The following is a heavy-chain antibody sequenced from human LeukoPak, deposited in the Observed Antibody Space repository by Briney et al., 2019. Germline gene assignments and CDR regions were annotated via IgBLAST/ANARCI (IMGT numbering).Heavy chain of an antibody. CDR2: IYPGDSDT. Sequence: GESLKISCKGSGYSFTSYWIGWVRQMPGKGLEWMGIIYPGDSDTRYSPSFQGQVTISADKSISTAYLQWSSLKASDTAMYYCARPRGLNGTSAPGGVDYWGQGTLVTVSS. D-gene: IGHD3-10*01. CDR3: ARPRGLNGTSAPGGVDY. CDR1: GYSFTSYW. V-gene: IGHV5-51*01. J-gene: IGHJ4*02.